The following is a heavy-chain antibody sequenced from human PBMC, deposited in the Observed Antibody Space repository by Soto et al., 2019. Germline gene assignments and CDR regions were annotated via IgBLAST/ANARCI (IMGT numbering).Heavy chain of an antibody. CDR1: GYTFTTYG. CDR3: ARVPLLPNPAADL. V-gene: IGHV1-18*04. CDR2: ISARNGDT. J-gene: IGHJ4*02. D-gene: IGHD3-22*01. Sequence: XSVKVSCKASGYTFTTYGLGWVRQAPGQHLEWLGWISARNGDTSYAQGFQGRVTLTTDTSTSTAYMELMTLRSDDTAVYFCARVPLLPNPAADLWAQRTLVTVSS.